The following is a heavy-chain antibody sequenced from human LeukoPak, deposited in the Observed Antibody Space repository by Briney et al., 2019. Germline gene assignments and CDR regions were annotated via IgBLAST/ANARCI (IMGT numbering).Heavy chain of an antibody. Sequence: ASVKVSCKASGYTFTSYYMHWVRQAPGQGHEWMGVISPSGGSTSYAQKFQGRVTITRDTSTSTVYMELSSLRSEDTAVYYCAGSRWSSPFDYWGQGTLVTVPS. V-gene: IGHV1-46*01. D-gene: IGHD6-13*01. CDR1: GYTFTSYY. CDR3: AGSRWSSPFDY. J-gene: IGHJ4*02. CDR2: ISPSGGST.